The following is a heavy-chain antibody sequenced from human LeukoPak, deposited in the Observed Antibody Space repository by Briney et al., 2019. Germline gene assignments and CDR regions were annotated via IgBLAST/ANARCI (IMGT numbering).Heavy chain of an antibody. CDR1: GFTFSNAW. J-gene: IGHJ4*02. Sequence: GGSLRLSCVASGFTFSNAWMTWVRQAPGKGLEWVSSISSGSSYIYYADSVKGRFTISRDNAKNSLYLQMNSLRAEDTAVYYCARDSGDYYDSSGYPFDYWGQGTLVTVSS. CDR2: ISSGSSYI. CDR3: ARDSGDYYDSSGYPFDY. V-gene: IGHV3-21*01. D-gene: IGHD3-22*01.